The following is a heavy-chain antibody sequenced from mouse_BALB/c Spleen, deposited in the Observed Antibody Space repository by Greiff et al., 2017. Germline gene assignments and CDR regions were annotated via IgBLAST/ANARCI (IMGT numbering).Heavy chain of an antibody. Sequence: VQLKESGGGLVKPGGSLKLSCAASGFTFSSYAMSWVRQTPEKRLEWVASISSGGSTYYPDSVKGRFTISRDNARNILYLQMSSLRSEDTAMYYCAREDYRYFDYWGQGTTLTVSS. V-gene: IGHV5-6-5*01. D-gene: IGHD2-14*01. CDR2: ISSGGST. J-gene: IGHJ2*01. CDR1: GFTFSSYA. CDR3: AREDYRYFDY.